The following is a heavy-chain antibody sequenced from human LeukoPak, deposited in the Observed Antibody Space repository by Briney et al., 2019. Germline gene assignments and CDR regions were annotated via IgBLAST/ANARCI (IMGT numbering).Heavy chain of an antibody. J-gene: IGHJ4*02. CDR1: GFTFSSYG. CDR2: IRYDGSNK. Sequence: GGSLRLSCAASGFTFSSYGMHWVRQAPGKGLEWVAFIRYDGSNKYYADSVKGRFTISRDNSKNTLYLQMNSLRAEDTAVYYCAKWPSIAAAGPDYWGQGTLVTVSS. V-gene: IGHV3-30*02. CDR3: AKWPSIAAAGPDY. D-gene: IGHD6-13*01.